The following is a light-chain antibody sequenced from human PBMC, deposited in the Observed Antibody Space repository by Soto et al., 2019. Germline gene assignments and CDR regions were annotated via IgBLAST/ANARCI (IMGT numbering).Light chain of an antibody. J-gene: IGKJ3*01. V-gene: IGKV1-27*01. Sequence: DIQMTQSPSSLSASVGDRVTITCRASQGISNYLAWYQQKPGKVPKLLIYAASTLQSAVPSRFSGSGSGTDFTLPICTLQPGDVATYYCQKYNSAPFTFGPGTKVDIK. CDR1: QGISNY. CDR3: QKYNSAPFT. CDR2: AAS.